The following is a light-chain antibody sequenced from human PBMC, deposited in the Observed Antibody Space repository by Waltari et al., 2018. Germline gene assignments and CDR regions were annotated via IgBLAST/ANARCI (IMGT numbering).Light chain of an antibody. CDR2: SNT. J-gene: IGLJ3*02. V-gene: IGLV1-47*01. CDR3: AAWDDTLSHWV. CDR1: SSNIGDNY. Sequence: QSVLTQPPSASGTPGQRVTISCSGSSSNIGDNYVYWYQHLPGTAPKLLIFSNTRRPSGVRDRFSGSKSCTSASLAISGLRSEDEGDYYCAAWDDTLSHWVFGGGTKLTVL.